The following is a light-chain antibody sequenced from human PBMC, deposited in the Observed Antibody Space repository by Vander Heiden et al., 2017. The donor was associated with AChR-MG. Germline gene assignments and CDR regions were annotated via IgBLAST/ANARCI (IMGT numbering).Light chain of an antibody. CDR3: QQVNSYPRT. Sequence: DIQLTQSPSFLSASVGDRVSITCRASQGISSYLAWYQQKSGSAPKLLIFAASTWRSGVPSRFSGSGSGTEFTLTISSLQPEDVATYYCQQVNSYPRTFGQGTTVEIK. V-gene: IGKV1-9*01. CDR1: QGISSY. J-gene: IGKJ1*01. CDR2: AAS.